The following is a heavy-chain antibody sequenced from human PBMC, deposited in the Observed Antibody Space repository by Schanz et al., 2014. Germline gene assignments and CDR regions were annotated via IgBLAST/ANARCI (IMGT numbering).Heavy chain of an antibody. CDR2: ISWHSYSL. CDR3: ARAPGANASPYCFDY. V-gene: IGHV3-9*01. CDR1: GFIFEDYA. D-gene: IGHD2-8*01. Sequence: EVQLVESGGGLVQPGRSLRLSCAASGFIFEDYAMYWVRQAPGKGLEWVSGISWHSYSLLYADSVQGRFTISRDNAKNSLYLQMNSLRQDDTAFYYCARAPGANASPYCFDYWGQGSLVTVSS. J-gene: IGHJ4*02.